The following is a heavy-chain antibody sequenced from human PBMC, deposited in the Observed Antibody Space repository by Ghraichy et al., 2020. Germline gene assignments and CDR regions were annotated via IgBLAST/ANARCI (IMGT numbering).Heavy chain of an antibody. Sequence: SETLSLTCTVSGGSVSSGSYYWSWIRQPPGKGLEWIGFIYYSGSTNYNPSLKSRVTISVDTSKNQFSLKPSSVTAAATAVYYCARDSSWLDAFVIWGQGTMVTVSS. CDR1: GGSVSSGSYY. CDR3: ARDSSWLDAFVI. J-gene: IGHJ3*02. D-gene: IGHD6-13*01. V-gene: IGHV4-61*01. CDR2: IYYSGST.